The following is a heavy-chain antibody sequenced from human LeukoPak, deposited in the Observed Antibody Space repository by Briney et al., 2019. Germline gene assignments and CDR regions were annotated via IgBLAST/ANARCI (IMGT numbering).Heavy chain of an antibody. J-gene: IGHJ3*02. CDR2: ISSSGYYI. CDR1: GFTFSRYT. V-gene: IGHV3-21*04. CDR3: AKGKNYGDYAAFDI. D-gene: IGHD4-17*01. Sequence: GGSLRLSCAASGFTFSRYTMNWVRQSPGKGLEWVSSISSSGYYIYYADSVKGRFTISRDNSKNTLYLQMNSLRAEDTAVYSRAKGKNYGDYAAFDIWGQGTMVTVSS.